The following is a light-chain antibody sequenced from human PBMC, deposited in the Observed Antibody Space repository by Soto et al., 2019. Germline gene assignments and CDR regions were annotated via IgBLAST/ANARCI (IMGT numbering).Light chain of an antibody. CDR1: QSVSSDH. CDR2: GAS. V-gene: IGKV3-20*01. CDR3: QEYGSSPET. Sequence: EIALTQSPATLSLSPGERATLSCRTSQSVSSDHLAWYQQKRGQAPRLIIYGASNSATGIPDRFSGSGSVTDFTLTISRLEPKDFAVYYCQEYGSSPETFGQGTKMEIK. J-gene: IGKJ1*01.